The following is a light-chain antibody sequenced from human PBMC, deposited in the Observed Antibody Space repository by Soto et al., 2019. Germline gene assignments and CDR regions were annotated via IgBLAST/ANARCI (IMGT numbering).Light chain of an antibody. J-gene: IGKJ3*01. CDR3: QQYGSSPIT. V-gene: IGKV3-20*01. Sequence: EIVLTQSPGTLSLSPGERATLSCRASQSVSSSYLAWYQQKPGQAPRLLIYDASSRATGIPDRFSGSGSGADFTLTISRLEPEDFAVYYCQQYGSSPITFGPGTKMDIK. CDR2: DAS. CDR1: QSVSSSY.